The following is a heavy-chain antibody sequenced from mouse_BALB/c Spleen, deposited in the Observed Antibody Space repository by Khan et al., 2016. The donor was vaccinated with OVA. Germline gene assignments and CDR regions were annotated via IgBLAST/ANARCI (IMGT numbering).Heavy chain of an antibody. CDR3: ASHLTGSFAY. CDR1: GFTFSSYS. CDR2: ISSGGDYT. D-gene: IGHD4-1*01. J-gene: IGHJ3*01. V-gene: IGHV5-6*01. Sequence: EVELVESGGDLVKPGGSLKLSCAASGFTFSSYSMSWVRQTPDKRLEWVATISSGGDYTYYPDNVKGRFTISRDNAKNTPYLQMSSLKSEDTTMYYCASHLTGSFAYWGQGTLVTVSA.